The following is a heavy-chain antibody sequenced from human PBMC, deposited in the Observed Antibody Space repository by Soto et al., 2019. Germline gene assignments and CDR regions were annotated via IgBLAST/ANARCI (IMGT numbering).Heavy chain of an antibody. Sequence: ASVKVSCKASGYTFTSYGISWVRQAPGQGLEWMGWISAYNGNTNYAQKLQGRVTMTTDTSTSTAYMELRSLRSDDTAVYYCARASLTGYHLGYYGMDVWGQGTTVTVSS. V-gene: IGHV1-18*01. J-gene: IGHJ6*02. CDR2: ISAYNGNT. CDR1: GYTFTSYG. D-gene: IGHD3-9*01. CDR3: ARASLTGYHLGYYGMDV.